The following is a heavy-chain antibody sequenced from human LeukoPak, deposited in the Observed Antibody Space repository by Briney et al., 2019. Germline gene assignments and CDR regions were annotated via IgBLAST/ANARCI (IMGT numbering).Heavy chain of an antibody. J-gene: IGHJ6*03. V-gene: IGHV4-59*01. CDR3: ATGYWVSGFYYMDV. Sequence: SETLSLTCTVSGGSISSYYWSWIRQPPGKGLEWIGYIYYSGSTNYNPSLKSRVTISVDTSKNQFSLKLTSVTAADTAVYYCATGYWVSGFYYMDVWGKGTTVTISS. CDR2: IYYSGST. D-gene: IGHD3-22*01. CDR1: GGSISSYY.